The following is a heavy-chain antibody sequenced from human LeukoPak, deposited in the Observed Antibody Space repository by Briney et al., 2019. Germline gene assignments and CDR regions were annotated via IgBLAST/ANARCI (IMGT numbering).Heavy chain of an antibody. Sequence: PSETLSLTCAVYGGSFSGYYWSWIRQPPGKGLEWIGEINHSGSTNYNPSLKSRVTISVDTSKNQFSLNLSSVTAADTAVYYCARDLYYYDSSGYWSGFDYWGQGTLVTVSS. CDR2: INHSGST. CDR1: GGSFSGYY. D-gene: IGHD3-22*01. V-gene: IGHV4-34*01. J-gene: IGHJ4*02. CDR3: ARDLYYYDSSGYWSGFDY.